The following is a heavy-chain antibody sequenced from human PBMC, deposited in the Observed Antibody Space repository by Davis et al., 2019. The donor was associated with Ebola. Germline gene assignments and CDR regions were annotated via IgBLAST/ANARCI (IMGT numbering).Heavy chain of an antibody. J-gene: IGHJ6*04. CDR1: GGTFSSYS. CDR3: AAPGATTVTSEWGSGYYYGMDV. Sequence: SVKVSCKASGGTFSSYSITWVRQAPGQGLEWMGRIIPILGVANYAQMLQGRVTITADKSTSTAYMELSSLRSEDTAVYYCAAPGATTVTSEWGSGYYYGMDVWGKGTTVTVSS. D-gene: IGHD4-17*01. V-gene: IGHV1-69*02. CDR2: IIPILGVA.